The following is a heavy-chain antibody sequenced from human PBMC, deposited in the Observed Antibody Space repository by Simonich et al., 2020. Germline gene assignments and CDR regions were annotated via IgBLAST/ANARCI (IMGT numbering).Heavy chain of an antibody. D-gene: IGHD1-1*01. CDR3: ARGKGWKNAFDI. V-gene: IGHV4-34*01. CDR2: NNHSGST. CDR1: GGSFSGYY. J-gene: IGHJ3*02. Sequence: QVQLQQWGAGLLKPSETLSLTCAVYGGSFSGYYWSWIRQPPGKGQEWIGENNHSGSTNYNPSLKSRVTISVDTSKNQFSRKLSSVTAADTAVYYCARGKGWKNAFDIWGQGTMVTVSS.